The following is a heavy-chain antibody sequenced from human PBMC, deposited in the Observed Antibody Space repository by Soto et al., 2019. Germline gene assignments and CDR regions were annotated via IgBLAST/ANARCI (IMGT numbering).Heavy chain of an antibody. CDR3: ATHSSNDYVGDY. D-gene: IGHD6-13*01. V-gene: IGHV3-33*01. Sequence: QVQLVESGGGVVQPGKSLRLSCAASGFTFSRYGMHWVRQAPGKGLEWVAIIWYDGSNKYYADSVKGRFTISRDNSKNTLYLQMNSLRAEDTAMYYCATHSSNDYVGDYWGQGTLVTVSS. CDR2: IWYDGSNK. J-gene: IGHJ4*02. CDR1: GFTFSRYG.